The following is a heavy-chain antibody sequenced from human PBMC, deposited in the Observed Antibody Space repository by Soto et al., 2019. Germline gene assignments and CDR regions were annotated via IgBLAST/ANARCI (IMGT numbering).Heavy chain of an antibody. J-gene: IGHJ4*02. V-gene: IGHV1-18*01. D-gene: IGHD6-19*01. CDR3: ARDLTPPTIAVAGPYYFDY. Sequence: QVQLVQSGAEVKKPGASVKVSCKASGYTFTSYGISWVRQAPGQGLEWMGWISAYNGNTNYAQKLQGRVTMTTDTSTSTAYMELRSLRSDDTAVYYCARDLTPPTIAVAGPYYFDYWGQGTLVTVSS. CDR1: GYTFTSYG. CDR2: ISAYNGNT.